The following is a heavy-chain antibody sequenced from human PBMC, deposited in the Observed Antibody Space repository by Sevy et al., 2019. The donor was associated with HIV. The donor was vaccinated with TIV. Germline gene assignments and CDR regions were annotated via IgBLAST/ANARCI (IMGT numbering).Heavy chain of an antibody. J-gene: IGHJ6*02. V-gene: IGHV3-30*18. Sequence: GGSLRLSCVASGFTFSTHGMHWVRQAPGKGLEWVAVVSYDGSNKYYADSVKGRFTISRDNSKNTLYLQMNSLRAEDTAVYYCAKDLRGYGMDVWGQGTTVTVSS. CDR2: VSYDGSNK. CDR1: GFTFSTHG. CDR3: AKDLRGYGMDV.